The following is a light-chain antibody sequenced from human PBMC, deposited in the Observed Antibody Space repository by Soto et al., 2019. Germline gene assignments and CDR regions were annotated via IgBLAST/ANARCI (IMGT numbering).Light chain of an antibody. V-gene: IGKV1-5*01. CDR2: DAS. Sequence: IQMTQSPSTLSASVGDRVXXXXRASHNIERWLAWYQQKSGKAPNLLIYDASTLESGVPPRFSGSGSGTEFTLTINSLLPDDFATYYCQQYEGYPWTFGQGTKVDI. J-gene: IGKJ1*01. CDR1: HNIERW. CDR3: QQYEGYPWT.